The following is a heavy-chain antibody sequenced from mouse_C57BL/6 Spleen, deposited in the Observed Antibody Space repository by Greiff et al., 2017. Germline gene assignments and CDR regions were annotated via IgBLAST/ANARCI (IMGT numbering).Heavy chain of an antibody. D-gene: IGHD1-1*01. Sequence: EVQLQQSGPELVKPGASVKISCKASGYTFTDYYMNWVKQSHGKSLEWIGDINPNNGGTSYNQKFKGKATLTVDKSSSTAYIELRSLTSEDSAVYYCARSGRYYYGSSYEDDYWGQGTTLTVSS. V-gene: IGHV1-26*01. CDR2: INPNNGGT. CDR1: GYTFTDYY. J-gene: IGHJ2*01. CDR3: ARSGRYYYGSSYEDDY.